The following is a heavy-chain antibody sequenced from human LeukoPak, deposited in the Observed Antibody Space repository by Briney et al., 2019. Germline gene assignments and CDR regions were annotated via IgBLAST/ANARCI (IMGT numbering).Heavy chain of an antibody. CDR2: ISGSGGST. Sequence: GGSLRLSCAASGFTFSSYGMHWVRQAPGKGLEWVSAISGSGGSTYYADSVKGRFTISRDNSKNTLYLQMNSLRAEDTAVYYCAKSLRWGFDYWGQGTLVTVSS. J-gene: IGHJ4*02. D-gene: IGHD4-23*01. V-gene: IGHV3-23*01. CDR3: AKSLRWGFDY. CDR1: GFTFSSYG.